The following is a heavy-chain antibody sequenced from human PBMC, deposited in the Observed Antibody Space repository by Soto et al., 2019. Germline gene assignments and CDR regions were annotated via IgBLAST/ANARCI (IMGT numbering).Heavy chain of an antibody. CDR1: GGTFSSYA. CDR3: ARYYCSSTSCYFDY. D-gene: IGHD2-2*01. CDR2: INPNSGGT. Sequence: QVQLVQSGAEVKKPGSSVKVSCKASGGTFSSYAISWVRQAPGQGLEWMGGINPNSGGTNYAQKFQGRVTMTRDTSISTAYMELSRLRSDDTAVYYCARYYCSSTSCYFDYWGQGTLVTVSS. J-gene: IGHJ4*02. V-gene: IGHV1-2*02.